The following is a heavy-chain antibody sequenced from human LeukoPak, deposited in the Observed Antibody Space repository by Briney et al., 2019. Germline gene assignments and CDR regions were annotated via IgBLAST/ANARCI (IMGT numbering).Heavy chain of an antibody. V-gene: IGHV3-7*03. D-gene: IGHD2-8*02. CDR1: GLTFSSYW. CDR3: ARGWSKFDY. CDR2: IKQDGSEK. J-gene: IGHJ4*02. Sequence: GGSLRPSCAASGLTFSSYWMSWVRQAPGKGLEWVANIKQDGSEKYYVDSVKGRFTISRDNAKNSLYLQMNSLRAEDTAVYYCARGWSKFDYWGQGTLVTVSS.